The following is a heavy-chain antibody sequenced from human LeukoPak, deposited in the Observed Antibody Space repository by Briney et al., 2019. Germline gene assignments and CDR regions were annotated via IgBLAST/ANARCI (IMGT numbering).Heavy chain of an antibody. CDR2: ISASGGGT. V-gene: IGHV3-23*01. CDR3: APLAATTDY. Sequence: GGSLRLSCAASGFTLSSYAMSWVRQAPGKGLELVSSISASGGGTYYADSVKGRFTISRDTSKNTLYLQMNSLRAEDTAVYYCAPLAATTDYWGQGTLVTVSS. J-gene: IGHJ4*02. D-gene: IGHD5-12*01. CDR1: GFTLSSYA.